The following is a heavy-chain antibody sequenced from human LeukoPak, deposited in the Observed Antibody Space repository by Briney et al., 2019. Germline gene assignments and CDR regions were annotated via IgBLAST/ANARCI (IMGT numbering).Heavy chain of an antibody. J-gene: IGHJ4*02. CDR3: ARHEEAIVVVVVPTYFDY. V-gene: IGHV4-39*01. Sequence: GSLRLSCAASGFTFSSYWMSWVRQAPGKGLEWIGSIYYSGSTYYNPSLKSRVTISVDTSKNQFSLKLSSVTAADTAVYYCARHEEAIVVVVVPTYFDYWGQGTLVTVSS. CDR2: IYYSGST. D-gene: IGHD2-15*01. CDR1: GFTFSSYW.